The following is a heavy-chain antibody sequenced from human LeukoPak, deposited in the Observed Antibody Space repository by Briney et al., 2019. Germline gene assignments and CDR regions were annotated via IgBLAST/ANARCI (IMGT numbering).Heavy chain of an antibody. Sequence: SETLSLTCTVSGGSISSTTNYWGWIRQPPGKGLEWIGYVYYSGSTYYNPSLKSRVTISVETSKNEFSLKLSSVTAADTAVYYCARTTMVRGTYYMDVWGKGTTVTISS. D-gene: IGHD3-10*01. J-gene: IGHJ6*03. CDR2: VYYSGST. CDR1: GGSISSTTNY. V-gene: IGHV4-39*07. CDR3: ARTTMVRGTYYMDV.